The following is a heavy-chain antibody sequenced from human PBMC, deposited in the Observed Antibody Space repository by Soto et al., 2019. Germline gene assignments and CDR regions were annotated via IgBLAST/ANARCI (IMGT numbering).Heavy chain of an antibody. CDR1: GFTFSSYA. Sequence: EVQLLESGGGLVQPGGSLRLSCAASGFTFSSYAMSWVRLAPGEGLEWVSAISGSGGSTYYADSVRGRFTISRDNSKNTLYLQMNSLRAEDPAVYYCAKAATTVTTGTGSRIDYWGQGTLVTVSS. D-gene: IGHD4-17*01. J-gene: IGHJ4*02. CDR2: ISGSGGST. CDR3: AKAATTVTTGTGSRIDY. V-gene: IGHV3-23*01.